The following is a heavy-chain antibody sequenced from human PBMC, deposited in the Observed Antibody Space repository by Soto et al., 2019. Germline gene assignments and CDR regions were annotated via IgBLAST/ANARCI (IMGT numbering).Heavy chain of an antibody. Sequence: SETLSLTCTVSGGSITRGGYYWSWIRQHPGKGLEWIGYIYNSGTTYYNPSLKSRVTISVDTSKNQFSLKLTSVTAADTAVYYCARAKRYYDILTTFYYYYGMDVWGQGTTVTVSS. J-gene: IGHJ6*02. CDR1: GGSITRGGYY. CDR2: IYNSGTT. V-gene: IGHV4-31*03. D-gene: IGHD3-9*01. CDR3: ARAKRYYDILTTFYYYYGMDV.